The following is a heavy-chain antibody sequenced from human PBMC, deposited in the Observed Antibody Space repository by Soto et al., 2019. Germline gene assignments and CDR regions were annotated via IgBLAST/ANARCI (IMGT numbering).Heavy chain of an antibody. Sequence: SETLSLTCTVSGGSISSYYWSWIRQPPGKGLEWIGYIYYSGSTNYNPSLKSRVTISVDTSKNQFSLKLSSVTAADTAVYYCARSTTVTTLDNDYWGQGTLVTVSS. CDR3: ARSTTVTTLDNDY. CDR1: GGSISSYY. J-gene: IGHJ4*02. D-gene: IGHD4-17*01. V-gene: IGHV4-59*08. CDR2: IYYSGST.